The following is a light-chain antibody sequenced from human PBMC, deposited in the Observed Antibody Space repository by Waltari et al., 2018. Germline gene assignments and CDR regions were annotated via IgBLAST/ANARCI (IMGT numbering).Light chain of an antibody. Sequence: DIVMTQSPDSLAVSLGERATINCKSSQSVLYNANNKNYLAWYQQKPGQPPKLLIYWASTRESGVPDRFSGSGSGTDFTLTISSLQAEDVAVYYCQQYSTIPRTFGQVTKVEIK. V-gene: IGKV4-1*01. CDR1: QSVLYNANNKNY. CDR3: QQYSTIPRT. J-gene: IGKJ1*01. CDR2: WAS.